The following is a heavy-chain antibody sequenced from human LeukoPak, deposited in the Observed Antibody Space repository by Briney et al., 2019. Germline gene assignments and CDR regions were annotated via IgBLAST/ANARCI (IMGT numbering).Heavy chain of an antibody. Sequence: KPGGSLRLSCAPSGFPFTNTWMNWLRPAPGKGLEWVGRIKTKTDGVTTDHAAPVKVRFTISRDDSKNTLYLQMNSLKTEDTAVYCCTTGLGKTDIDYWGQGTLVTVSS. CDR2: IKTKTDGVTT. J-gene: IGHJ4*02. CDR1: GFPFTNTW. D-gene: IGHD1-14*01. V-gene: IGHV3-15*01. CDR3: TTGLGKTDIDY.